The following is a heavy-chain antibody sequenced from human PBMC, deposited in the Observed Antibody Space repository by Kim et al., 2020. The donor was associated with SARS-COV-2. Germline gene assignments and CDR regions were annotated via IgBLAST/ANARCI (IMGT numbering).Heavy chain of an antibody. V-gene: IGHV3-15*01. Sequence: GGSLRLSCAASGFTFTNAWMSWVRQAPGKGLEWVGRVKSKTDGGTSDYAAPVKGRFTISRDDSKDTLYLQMNSLKSEDTAVYYCTTGSPGSCYHILTGPANLDYWGQGTLVTVSS. CDR2: VKSKTDGGTS. CDR1: GFTFTNAW. D-gene: IGHD3-9*01. CDR3: TTGSPGSCYHILTGPANLDY. J-gene: IGHJ4*02.